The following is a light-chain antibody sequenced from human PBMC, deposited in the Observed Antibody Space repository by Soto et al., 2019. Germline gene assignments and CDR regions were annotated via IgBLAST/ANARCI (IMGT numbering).Light chain of an antibody. CDR2: EVS. CDR1: SIDVGGYNY. V-gene: IGLV2-8*01. CDR3: SSYAGSNNLV. Sequence: QSVLTQPPSASGSPGQSVTISCTGTSIDVGGYNYVSWYQQHPGKAPKLMIYEVSKRPSGVPDRFSGSKSGNTASLTVSGLQAEDEADYYCSSYAGSNNLVFXTGTKVTVL. J-gene: IGLJ1*01.